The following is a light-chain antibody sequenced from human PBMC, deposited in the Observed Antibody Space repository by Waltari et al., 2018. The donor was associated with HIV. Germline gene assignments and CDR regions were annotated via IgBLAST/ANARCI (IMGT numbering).Light chain of an antibody. CDR3: QSYDNSLSAWV. Sequence: QSVLTQPPSLSGAPGQRVTITCTGSSSNIGAGYAVQWYQQLPGTTPKLLVYGNSNRPSGVPDRFSGSKSATSAALAITGLQAEDEADYYCQSYDNSLSAWVFGGGTKLTVL. J-gene: IGLJ3*02. CDR1: SSNIGAGYA. CDR2: GNS. V-gene: IGLV1-40*01.